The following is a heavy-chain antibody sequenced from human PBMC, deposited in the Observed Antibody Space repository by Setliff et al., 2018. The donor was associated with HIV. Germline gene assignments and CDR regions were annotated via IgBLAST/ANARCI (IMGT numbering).Heavy chain of an antibody. V-gene: IGHV1-8*01. D-gene: IGHD3-16*02. CDR3: ARDYNIWGSNRPSHFDY. J-gene: IGHJ4*02. Sequence: ASVKVSCKASGYTFNSYDINWVRQTTGQGLEWMGWMNPNSGNTGNAQKFQGRVTMTRDTSINTAYMELSSLRSEDTAVYYCARDYNIWGSNRPSHFDYWGQGTLVTVSS. CDR2: MNPNSGNT. CDR1: GYTFNSYD.